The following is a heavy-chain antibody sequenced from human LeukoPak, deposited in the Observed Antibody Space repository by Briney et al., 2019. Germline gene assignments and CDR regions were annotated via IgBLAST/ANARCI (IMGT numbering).Heavy chain of an antibody. J-gene: IGHJ4*02. D-gene: IGHD6-13*01. CDR1: GYTFTSYG. V-gene: IGHV1-18*01. CDR2: ISAYNGNT. Sequence: RASVKVSCKASGYTFTSYGISWVRQAPGQGLEWMGWISAYNGNTNYAQKLQGRVTMTTDTSTSTAYMELRSLRSDDSAVYFCARVPIPPYSSSWYQPFDYWGQGTLVTVSS. CDR3: ARVPIPPYSSSWYQPFDY.